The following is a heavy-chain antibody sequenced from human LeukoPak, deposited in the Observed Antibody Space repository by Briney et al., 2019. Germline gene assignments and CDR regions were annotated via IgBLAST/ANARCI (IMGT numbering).Heavy chain of an antibody. CDR2: IYHSGST. D-gene: IGHD1-1*01. CDR1: DDSITIYY. J-gene: IGHJ6*03. CDR3: ARDSHQTYSVENYYMDV. Sequence: PSETLSLTRTVSDDSITIYYWGWIRQPPGKGLEWIGSIYHSGSTYYNPSLKSRVTISVDTSKNQFSLKLSSVTAADTAVYYCARDSHQTYSVENYYMDVWGKGTTVTISS. V-gene: IGHV4-38-2*02.